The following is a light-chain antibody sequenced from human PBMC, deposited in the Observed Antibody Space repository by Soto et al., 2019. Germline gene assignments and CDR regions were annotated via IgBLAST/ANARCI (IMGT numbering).Light chain of an antibody. CDR2: GAS. Sequence: EKLLTQSPATLSVSPGERATLSCRASQSVTTNIAWYQQKPGQAPRLLIYGASNRATGVPARFSGSGSETEFTLTISSLQSEDFAVYYCQQYNDWPPLTFGGGTKVEIE. J-gene: IGKJ4*01. CDR3: QQYNDWPPLT. CDR1: QSVTTN. V-gene: IGKV3-15*01.